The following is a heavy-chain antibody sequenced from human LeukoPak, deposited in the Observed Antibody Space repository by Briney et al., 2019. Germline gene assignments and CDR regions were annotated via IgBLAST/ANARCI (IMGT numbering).Heavy chain of an antibody. CDR1: GFTFSNAW. Sequence: GGSLRLSCAASGFTFSNAWMSWVRQAPGKGLEWVGRIKSKTDGGTTDYAAPVKGRFTISRDDSKNTLYLQMNSLRAEDTAVYYCARDFTNLMIVVVRNGGYWGQGTLVTVSS. CDR2: IKSKTDGGTT. V-gene: IGHV3-15*01. J-gene: IGHJ4*02. CDR3: ARDFTNLMIVVVRNGGY. D-gene: IGHD3-22*01.